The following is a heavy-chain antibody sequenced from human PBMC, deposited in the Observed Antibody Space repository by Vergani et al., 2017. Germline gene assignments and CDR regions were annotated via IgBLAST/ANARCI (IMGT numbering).Heavy chain of an antibody. Sequence: QVQLVQSGAEVKKPGASVKVSCKASGYTFTGYYMHWVRQAPGQGLEWMGWINPNSGGTNDAQKFQGWVTMTRDTSISTAYMELSRVRSDDTAVYYCARGLRLLEYLFCPPPGGQGTPVTVSS. CDR2: INPNSGGT. J-gene: IGHJ5*02. CDR3: ARGLRLLEYLFCPPP. D-gene: IGHD3-3*01. CDR1: GYTFTGYY. V-gene: IGHV1-2*04.